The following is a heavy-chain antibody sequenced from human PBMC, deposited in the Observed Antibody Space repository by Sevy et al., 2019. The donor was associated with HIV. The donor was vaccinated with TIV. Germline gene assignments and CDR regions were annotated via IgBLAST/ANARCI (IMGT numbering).Heavy chain of an antibody. V-gene: IGHV4-59*01. CDR1: GGSISSYY. Sequence: SETLSLTCTVSGGSISSYYWSWIRQPPGKGLEWIGYIYYSGSTNYNPSLKSRVTISVDTSKNQFSLKLSSVTAADTAVYYCARVRRGSGSYLYYYGMDVWGQGTTVTVSS. J-gene: IGHJ6*02. CDR3: ARVRRGSGSYLYYYGMDV. D-gene: IGHD3-10*01. CDR2: IYYSGST.